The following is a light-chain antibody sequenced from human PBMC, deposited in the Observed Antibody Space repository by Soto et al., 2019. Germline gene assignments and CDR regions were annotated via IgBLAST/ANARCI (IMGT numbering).Light chain of an antibody. CDR1: QSVNSK. J-gene: IGKJ5*01. CDR3: QQYNYWPPIT. V-gene: IGKV3-15*01. CDR2: GAS. Sequence: EIVMPLSNATLSVSPGERVTLSCRASQSVNSKVAWYQQKPGQAPRLLIYGASTRATGIPARFSGSGSGTEFTLTISSLQSEDFAVYYCQQYNYWPPITFGQGTRLEIK.